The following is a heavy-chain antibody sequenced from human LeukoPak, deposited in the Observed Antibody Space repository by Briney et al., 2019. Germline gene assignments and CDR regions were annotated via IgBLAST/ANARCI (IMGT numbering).Heavy chain of an antibody. CDR2: INRDGSEK. CDR1: GFTLSSRW. J-gene: IGHJ4*02. D-gene: IGHD4-17*01. V-gene: IGHV3-7*01. CDR3: ARDTDTVTTILDY. Sequence: GGSLRLSCIVSGFTLSSRWMMWVRQAPGEGLEWMTNINRDGSEKNYVDSVKGRFTISRDNAKNTLYLQMNSLRAEDTAVYYCARDTDTVTTILDYWGQGTLVTVSS.